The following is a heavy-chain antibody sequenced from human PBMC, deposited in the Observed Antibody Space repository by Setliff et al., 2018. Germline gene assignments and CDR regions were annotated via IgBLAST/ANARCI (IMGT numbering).Heavy chain of an antibody. CDR2: IFPADADT. V-gene: IGHV5-51*01. J-gene: IGHJ5*02. CDR3: AQKHQRASWAFDP. D-gene: IGHD2-2*01. Sequence: GESLKISCKESRDSFTNYWIIWVRQVPGKGLEWMGMIFPADADTRYNPSFKGQVTMSLDRSITTAYLRWDSLKASDTAIYYCAQKHQRASWAFDPWGRGTQVTVSS. CDR1: RDSFTNYW.